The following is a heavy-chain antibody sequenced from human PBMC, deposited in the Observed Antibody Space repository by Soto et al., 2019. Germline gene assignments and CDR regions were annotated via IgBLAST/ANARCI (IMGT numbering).Heavy chain of an antibody. CDR3: ARGFWGGYGGGKWIDP. CDR1: GGSISNNY. V-gene: IGHV4-59*08. J-gene: IGHJ5*02. Sequence: QVQLQESGPGLVKPSETLSLTCTVSGGSISNNYWNWIRQPPGRGLEWIGDIYYSGSTNYNPSLKSRVTISLDTSKNQFSLKLSSVTAADTAVYYCARGFWGGYGGGKWIDPWGQGTLVTVAS. D-gene: IGHD3-3*01. CDR2: IYYSGST.